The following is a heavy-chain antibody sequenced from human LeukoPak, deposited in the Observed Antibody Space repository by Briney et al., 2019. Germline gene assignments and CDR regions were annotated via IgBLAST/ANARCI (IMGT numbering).Heavy chain of an antibody. Sequence: ASVKVSCKASGYTFTDFDINWVRQAPGQGLAWMGWMNPNSGNTVYAQKFQGRVTMTRDTSINTARMELTSLTSEDTAVYYCARALDRSYYYVYLSWGQGTLITVSS. J-gene: IGHJ4*02. CDR3: ARALDRSYYYVYLS. CDR2: MNPNSGNT. V-gene: IGHV1-8*01. D-gene: IGHD3-16*01. CDR1: GYTFTDFD.